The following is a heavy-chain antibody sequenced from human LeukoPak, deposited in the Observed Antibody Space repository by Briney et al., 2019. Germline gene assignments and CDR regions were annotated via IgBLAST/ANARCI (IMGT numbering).Heavy chain of an antibody. J-gene: IGHJ4*02. CDR2: INPSGGST. CDR1: GYTFTSYY. Sequence: ASVKVSCKASGYTFTSYYMHWVRQAPGQGLEWMGIINPSGGSTSYAQKFQGRVSMTRDMSTSTVYMELSSLRSEDTAVYYCARDLGYCSSTSCYARYYFDYWGQGTLVTVSS. CDR3: ARDLGYCSSTSCYARYYFDY. V-gene: IGHV1-46*01. D-gene: IGHD2-2*01.